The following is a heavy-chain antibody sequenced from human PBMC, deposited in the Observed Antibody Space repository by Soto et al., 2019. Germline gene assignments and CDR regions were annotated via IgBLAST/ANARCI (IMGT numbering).Heavy chain of an antibody. V-gene: IGHV1-18*01. J-gene: IGHJ6*04. CDR3: ARDFGPVLLWFGESYYYYGMDV. D-gene: IGHD3-10*01. CDR2: ISAYNGNT. Sequence: QVQLVQSGAEVKKPGASVKVSCKASGYTFTSYGISWVRQAPGQGLEWMGWISAYNGNTNYAQKLQGRVTMTTDTSTSTAYMELRSLRSDDTAVYYCARDFGPVLLWFGESYYYYGMDVWGKGTTVTVSS. CDR1: GYTFTSYG.